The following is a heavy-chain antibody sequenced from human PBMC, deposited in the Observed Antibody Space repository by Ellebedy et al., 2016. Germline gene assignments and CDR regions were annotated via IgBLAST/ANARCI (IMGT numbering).Heavy chain of an antibody. V-gene: IGHV1-18*01. CDR3: ARGRVYYGSGSVH. Sequence: ASVKVSCKASDYTFINYGISWVRQAPGQGLEWMGWISPYNGNTNYAQKFQGRVTLTTDTSTSTAYMELRSLRSDDTAVYYCARGRVYYGSGSVHWGQGTLVTVSS. CDR2: ISPYNGNT. J-gene: IGHJ4*02. CDR1: DYTFINYG. D-gene: IGHD3-10*01.